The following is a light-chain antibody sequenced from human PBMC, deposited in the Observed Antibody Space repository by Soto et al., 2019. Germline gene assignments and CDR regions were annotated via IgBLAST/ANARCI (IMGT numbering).Light chain of an antibody. CDR2: EVS. Sequence: QSALTQPASVSGSPGQSITLSCTGSSSDIGGYNYVSWYQQHPGKAPKLMIYEVSNRPSGISNRFSGSKSGNTASLTISGLQADDEGDYYCSSYTTSNTVGVVFGGGTKLTVL. J-gene: IGLJ2*01. CDR3: SSYTTSNTVGVV. CDR1: SSDIGGYNY. V-gene: IGLV2-14*01.